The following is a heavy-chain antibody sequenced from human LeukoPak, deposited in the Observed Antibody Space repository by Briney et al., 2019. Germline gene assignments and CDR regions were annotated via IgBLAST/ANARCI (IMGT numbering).Heavy chain of an antibody. D-gene: IGHD5-12*01. CDR3: TTDGYSGYALKFDY. J-gene: IGHJ4*02. CDR2: IKSKTDGGTT. Sequence: GGSLRLSCAASGFTFSNAWMSWVRQAPGKGLEWVGRIKSKTDGGTTDYAAPVKGRFTISRDDSKDTLYLQMNSLKTEDTAVYYCTTDGYSGYALKFDYWGQGTLVTVSS. V-gene: IGHV3-15*01. CDR1: GFTFSNAW.